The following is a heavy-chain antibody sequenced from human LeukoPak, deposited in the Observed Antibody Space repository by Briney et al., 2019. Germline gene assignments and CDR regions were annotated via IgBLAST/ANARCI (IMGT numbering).Heavy chain of an antibody. Sequence: GGSLRLSCAASKFTFSDSYMGWMRQAPGKGLDWVSYISNSGTTMYYADSVKGRFTISRDNAKNSLYLRMNSLRAEDTAVYYCARAAGSYAFDIWGQGTMVTVSS. J-gene: IGHJ3*02. D-gene: IGHD3-10*01. CDR1: KFTFSDSY. V-gene: IGHV3-11*04. CDR2: ISNSGTTM. CDR3: ARAAGSYAFDI.